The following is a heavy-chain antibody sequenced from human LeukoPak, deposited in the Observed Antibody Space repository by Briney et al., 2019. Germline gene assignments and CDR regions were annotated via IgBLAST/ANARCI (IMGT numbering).Heavy chain of an antibody. V-gene: IGHV4-34*01. D-gene: IGHD3-22*01. J-gene: IGHJ4*02. Sequence: TSETLSLTCAVYGGSFSGYYWSWIRQPPGKGLEWIGEINHSGSTNYNPSLKSRVTISVDTSKNQFSLKLSSVTAADTAVYYCARVNHYYGSSGPDYWGQGTLVTVSS. CDR1: GGSFSGYY. CDR2: INHSGST. CDR3: ARVNHYYGSSGPDY.